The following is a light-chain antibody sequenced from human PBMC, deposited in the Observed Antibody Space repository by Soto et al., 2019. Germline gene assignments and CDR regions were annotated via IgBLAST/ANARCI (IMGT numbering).Light chain of an antibody. CDR1: QSISSY. V-gene: IGKV1-39*01. Sequence: DIKMTQSPSSLSASVGDRVTITCRASQSISSYLNWYQQKPGKAPNLLIYAASSLQSGVPSRFSGSGSGTDFTFSISSLQPEDFATYYCQQSDSTPHTFGQRTKVDI. CDR2: AAS. CDR3: QQSDSTPHT. J-gene: IGKJ1*01.